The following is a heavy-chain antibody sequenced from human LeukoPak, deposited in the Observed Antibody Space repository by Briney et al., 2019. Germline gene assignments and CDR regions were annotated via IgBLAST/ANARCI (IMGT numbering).Heavy chain of an antibody. D-gene: IGHD3-22*01. CDR3: AKFAGIYDSSGFDY. Sequence: SETLSLTCAVYGGSFSGYYRSWIRQPPGKGLEWIGEINHSGSTNYNPSLKSRVTISVDTSKNQFSLKLSSVTAADTAVYYCAKFAGIYDSSGFDYWGQGTLVTVSS. V-gene: IGHV4-34*01. CDR1: GGSFSGYY. CDR2: INHSGST. J-gene: IGHJ4*02.